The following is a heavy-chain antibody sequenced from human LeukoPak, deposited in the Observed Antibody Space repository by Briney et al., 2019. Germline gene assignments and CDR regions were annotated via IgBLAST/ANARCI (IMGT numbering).Heavy chain of an antibody. CDR3: ARDRYDFWSGYEQSGDAFDI. CDR2: IYTSGST. Sequence: PSETLSLTCTVSGGSISSGSYYWSWIRQPAGKGLEWIGRIYTSGSTNYNPSLESGVTISVDTAKNKYSLKLSAVAGAETAVYYCARDRYDFWSGYEQSGDAFDIWGQGTMVTVSS. V-gene: IGHV4-61*02. D-gene: IGHD3-3*01. CDR1: GGSISSGSYY. J-gene: IGHJ3*02.